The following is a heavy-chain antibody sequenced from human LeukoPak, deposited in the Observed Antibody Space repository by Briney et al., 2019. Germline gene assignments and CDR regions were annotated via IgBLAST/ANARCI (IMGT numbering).Heavy chain of an antibody. V-gene: IGHV4-59*01. D-gene: IGHD3-3*01. CDR1: GGSIRSYY. CDR2: IYYSGSS. CDR3: ARVNPELRFLEWLYFDY. J-gene: IGHJ4*02. Sequence: SETLSLTCTVSGGSIRSYYWSWIRQPPGKGLEWIGYIYYSGSSNYNPSLKSRVTISVDTSKNQFSLKLSSVTAADTAVYYCARVNPELRFLEWLYFDYWGQGTLVTVSS.